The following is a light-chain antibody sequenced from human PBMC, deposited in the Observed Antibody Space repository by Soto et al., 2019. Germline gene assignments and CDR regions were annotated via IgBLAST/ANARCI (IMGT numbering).Light chain of an antibody. V-gene: IGLV3-25*02. CDR3: QSADTSGTYYV. CDR1: ALPKQY. Sequence: SYELTQPPSVSVSPGQTARITCAGDALPKQYAYWYQQKPGQAPVLVIYKDSERPSGIPERFSGSSSGTTVTLTISGVQAEDEADYYRQSADTSGTYYVFGNGTKVTVL. J-gene: IGLJ1*01. CDR2: KDS.